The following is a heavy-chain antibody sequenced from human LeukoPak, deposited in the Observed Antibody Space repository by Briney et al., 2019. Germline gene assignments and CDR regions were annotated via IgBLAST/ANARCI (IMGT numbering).Heavy chain of an antibody. J-gene: IGHJ4*02. V-gene: IGHV7-4-1*02. CDR3: ARSGIVGATTSWWRSSPGASGSGIDY. CDR1: GYTFTSYA. Sequence: ASVKVSCKASGYTFTSYAMNWVRQAPGQWLEWMGWINTNTGNPTYAQGFTGRFVFSLDTSVSTAYLQISSLKAEDTAVYYCARSGIVGATTSWWRSSPGASGSGIDYWGQGTLVTVSS. D-gene: IGHD1-26*01. CDR2: INTNTGNP.